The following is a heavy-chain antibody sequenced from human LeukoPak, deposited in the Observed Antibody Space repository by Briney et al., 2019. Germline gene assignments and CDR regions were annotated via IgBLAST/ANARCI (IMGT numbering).Heavy chain of an antibody. Sequence: GGSLRLSCAASGFTFSSYAISWVRQAPGKGLEWVSAISGSGGSTYYADSVKGRFTISRDNSKNTLYLQMNSLRAEDTAVYYCAKSLGYSSGWVNAFDIWGQGTMVTVSS. V-gene: IGHV3-23*01. CDR1: GFTFSSYA. J-gene: IGHJ3*02. D-gene: IGHD6-19*01. CDR3: AKSLGYSSGWVNAFDI. CDR2: ISGSGGST.